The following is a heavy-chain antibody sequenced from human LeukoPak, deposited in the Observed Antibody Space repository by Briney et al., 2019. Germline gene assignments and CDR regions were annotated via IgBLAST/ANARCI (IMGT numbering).Heavy chain of an antibody. CDR1: GGSFSGYY. Sequence: PSETLSLTCAVYGGSFSGYYWSWIRQPAGKGLEWIGRIYTSGSTNYNPSLKSRVTMSVDTSKNQFSLKLSSVTAADTAVYYCARSIEGATTEAFDIWGQGTMVAVSS. D-gene: IGHD1-26*01. CDR2: IYTSGST. J-gene: IGHJ3*02. CDR3: ARSIEGATTEAFDI. V-gene: IGHV4-59*10.